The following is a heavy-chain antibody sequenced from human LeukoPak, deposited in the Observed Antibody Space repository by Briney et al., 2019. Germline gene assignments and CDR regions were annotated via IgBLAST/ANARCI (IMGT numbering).Heavy chain of an antibody. CDR3: GRIHNWNDRYTPLYFDN. CDR2: NYYSRST. Sequence: PSETLSLTCSVSGGSIRSYYWSWIRQPPGKGLEWIGYNYYSRSTNYNPSLKSRVTISVDMSKNQFSLKLNSVTAADTAVYYCGRIHNWNDRYTPLYFDNWGQGTLVTVAS. V-gene: IGHV4-59*01. D-gene: IGHD1-1*01. CDR1: GGSIRSYY. J-gene: IGHJ4*02.